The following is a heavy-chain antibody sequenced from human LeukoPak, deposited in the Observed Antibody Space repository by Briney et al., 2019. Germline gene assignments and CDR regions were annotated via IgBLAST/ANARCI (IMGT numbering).Heavy chain of an antibody. CDR2: MNPNSGNT. CDR1: GYTFTSYD. D-gene: IGHD5-12*01. CDR3: AAKGNGYTGTYVFAH. J-gene: IGHJ4*02. Sequence: GASVKVSCKASGYTFTSYDINWVRQATGQGLEWMGWMNPNSGNTGYAQKFQGRVTMTRNTSISTAYMELSSLRAEDSAVYYCAAKGNGYTGTYVFAHWGRGTLVTVSS. V-gene: IGHV1-8*01.